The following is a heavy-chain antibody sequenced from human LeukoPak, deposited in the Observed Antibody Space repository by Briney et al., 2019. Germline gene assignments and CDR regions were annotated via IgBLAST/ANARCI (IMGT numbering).Heavy chain of an antibody. D-gene: IGHD1-26*01. CDR1: GFTVSSNY. CDR3: ASSTEWEPIRDY. V-gene: IGHV3-53*01. Sequence: GGSLRLSCAASGFTVSSNYMGWVRQAPGKGLEWVSVIYRDGTTYYADSVKGRFTISRDNSKNTVYLQMNSLRDEDTAVFYCASSTEWEPIRDYWGPGTLVTVSS. CDR2: IYRDGTT. J-gene: IGHJ4*02.